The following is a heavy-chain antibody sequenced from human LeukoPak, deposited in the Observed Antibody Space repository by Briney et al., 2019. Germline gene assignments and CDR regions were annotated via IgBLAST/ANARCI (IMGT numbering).Heavy chain of an antibody. V-gene: IGHV1-69*04. CDR1: GGTFSSYA. D-gene: IGHD2-15*01. CDR3: AGVAATPYYYYGMDV. J-gene: IGHJ6*02. Sequence: ASVKVSCTASGGTFSSYAISWVRQAPGQGLEWMGRIIPILGIANYAQKFQGRVTITADKSTSTAYMELSSLRSEDTAVYYCAGVAATPYYYYGMDVWGQGTTVTVSS. CDR2: IIPILGIA.